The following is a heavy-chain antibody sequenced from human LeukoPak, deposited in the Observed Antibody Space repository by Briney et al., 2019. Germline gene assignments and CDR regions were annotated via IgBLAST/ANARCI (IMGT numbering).Heavy chain of an antibody. V-gene: IGHV4-31*03. D-gene: IGHD2-2*01. CDR2: IYYSGST. CDR3: ARTIVVVPAAGRADWFDP. Sequence: SETLSLTCTVSGGSISSGGYYWSWIRQHPGKGLEWIGYIYYSGSTYCNPSLKSRVTISVDTSKNQFSLKLSSVTAADTAVYYCARTIVVVPAAGRADWFDPWGQGTLVTVSS. CDR1: GGSISSGGYY. J-gene: IGHJ5*02.